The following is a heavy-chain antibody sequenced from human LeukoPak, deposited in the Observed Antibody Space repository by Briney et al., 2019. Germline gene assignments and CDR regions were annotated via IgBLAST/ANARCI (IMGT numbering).Heavy chain of an antibody. J-gene: IGHJ5*02. CDR2: INTNTGNP. Sequence: GASVKVSCKASGYTFTSYAMNWVRQAPGQGLEWMGWINTNTGNPTYAQGFTGRFVFSLNTSVSTAYLQISSLKAEDTAVYYCARDLLWFGELLNWFDPWGQGTLVTVSS. V-gene: IGHV7-4-1*02. CDR3: ARDLLWFGELLNWFDP. CDR1: GYTFTSYA. D-gene: IGHD3-10*01.